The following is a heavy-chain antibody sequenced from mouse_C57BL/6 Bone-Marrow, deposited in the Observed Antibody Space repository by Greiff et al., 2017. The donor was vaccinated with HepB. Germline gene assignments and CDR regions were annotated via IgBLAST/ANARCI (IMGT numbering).Heavy chain of an antibody. Sequence: QVQLQQSGPGLVQPSQSLSITCTVSGFSLTSYGVHWVRQSPGKGLEWLGVIWRGGSTDYNAAFMSRLSITKDNSKSQVFFKMNSLQADDTAIYYCAKALYGYDGLFAYWGQGTLVTVSA. CDR2: IWRGGST. CDR3: AKALYGYDGLFAY. J-gene: IGHJ3*01. CDR1: GFSLTSYG. D-gene: IGHD2-2*01. V-gene: IGHV2-5*01.